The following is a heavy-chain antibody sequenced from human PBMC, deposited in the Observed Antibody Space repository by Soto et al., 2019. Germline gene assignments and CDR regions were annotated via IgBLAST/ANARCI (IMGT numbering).Heavy chain of an antibody. Sequence: ASVKVSCKASGYTFTSYGISLVRQAPGQGLEWMGWISAYNGNTNYAQKLQGRLTMTTDTSTSTAYMELRSLRSDDTAVYYCARVSRVPSPFAYWGQGTLVTVSS. CDR3: ARVSRVPSPFAY. J-gene: IGHJ4*02. CDR1: GYTFTSYG. V-gene: IGHV1-18*01. D-gene: IGHD3-10*01. CDR2: ISAYNGNT.